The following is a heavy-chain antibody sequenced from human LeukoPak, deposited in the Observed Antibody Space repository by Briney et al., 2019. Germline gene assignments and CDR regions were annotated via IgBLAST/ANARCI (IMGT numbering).Heavy chain of an antibody. CDR3: ARAPYGSGSYIVDY. CDR1: GFTFSSYD. V-gene: IGHV3-13*01. Sequence: PGGSLRLSCAASGFTFSSYDMHWVRQATGKGLEWVSAIGTAGDTYYPGSVKGRFTISRENAKNSLYLQMNSLRAGDTAVYYCARAPYGSGSYIVDYWGQGTLVTVSS. D-gene: IGHD3-10*01. CDR2: IGTAGDT. J-gene: IGHJ4*02.